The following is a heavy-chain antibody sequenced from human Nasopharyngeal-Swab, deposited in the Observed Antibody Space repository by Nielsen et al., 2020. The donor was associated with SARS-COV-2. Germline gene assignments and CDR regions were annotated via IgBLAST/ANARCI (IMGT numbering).Heavy chain of an antibody. V-gene: IGHV3-48*01. D-gene: IGHD4-23*01. CDR2: ISSSSSTI. CDR3: ASKIADYGGAIDY. J-gene: IGHJ4*02. Sequence: GESLKISCAASGFTFSSYSMNWVRQAPGKGLEWVSYISSSSSTIYYADSVKGRFTISRDNSKNTLYLQMNSLRAEDTAVYYCASKIADYGGAIDYWGQGTLVTVSS. CDR1: GFTFSSYS.